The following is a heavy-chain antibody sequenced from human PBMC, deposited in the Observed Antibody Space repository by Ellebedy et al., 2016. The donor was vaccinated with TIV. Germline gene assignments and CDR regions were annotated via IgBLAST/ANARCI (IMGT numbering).Heavy chain of an antibody. V-gene: IGHV3-23*01. CDR1: GFTFSSNT. CDR3: AEGRNYYDSRAYCGY. D-gene: IGHD3-22*01. Sequence: GESLKISCAASGFTFSSNTMNWVRQAPGKGLEWVSGISSSGDSTYYADSVKGRFTVSRDNSKNTLFLQVNSLRAEDTAVYYCAEGRNYYDSRAYCGYWGQGTLVTVPS. J-gene: IGHJ4*02. CDR2: ISSSGDST.